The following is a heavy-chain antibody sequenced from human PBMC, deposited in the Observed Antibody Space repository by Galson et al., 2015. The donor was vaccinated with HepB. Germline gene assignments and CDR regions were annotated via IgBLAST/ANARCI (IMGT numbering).Heavy chain of an antibody. Sequence: SLRLSCAASGFTFSSYSMNWVRQAPGKGLEWVSSIRSSSSYIYYADSVKGRFTISRDNAKNSLYLQMNSLRAEDTAVYYCARGGGSPFGGMDVWGQGTTVTVSS. V-gene: IGHV3-21*01. J-gene: IGHJ6*02. CDR2: IRSSSSYI. CDR3: ARGGGSPFGGMDV. D-gene: IGHD1-26*01. CDR1: GFTFSSYS.